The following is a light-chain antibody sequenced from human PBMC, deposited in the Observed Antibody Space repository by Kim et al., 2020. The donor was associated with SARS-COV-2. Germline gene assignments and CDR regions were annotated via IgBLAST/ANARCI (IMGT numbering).Light chain of an antibody. CDR2: GVS. V-gene: IGKV3-20*01. Sequence: SLAPGERATLSCRASQSIKTKYLAWYQQKSGQAPRLLIYGVSTRPTGIPDRFSGSGSGTDFTLTISRLEAEDFAMYYCQHYGGSYIFGQGTKLEIK. J-gene: IGKJ2*01. CDR3: QHYGGSYI. CDR1: QSIKTKY.